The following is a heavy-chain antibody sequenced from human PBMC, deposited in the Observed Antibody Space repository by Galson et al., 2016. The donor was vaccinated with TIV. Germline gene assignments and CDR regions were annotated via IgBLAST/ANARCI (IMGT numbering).Heavy chain of an antibody. CDR2: IWYDGSNK. J-gene: IGHJ6*02. CDR1: GFIFSSYG. D-gene: IGHD2-2*01. CDR3: ARVELVDYGLDV. Sequence: LRLSCAASGFIFSSYGMHWVRQAPGKGLEWVAVIWYDGSNKNYADSVKGRFTISRDNSKKMLFLQMNSLRAEDTAVYYCARVELVDYGLDVWGQGTTVTVSS. V-gene: IGHV3-33*01.